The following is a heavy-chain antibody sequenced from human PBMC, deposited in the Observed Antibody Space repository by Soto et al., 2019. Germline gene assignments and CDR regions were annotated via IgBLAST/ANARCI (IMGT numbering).Heavy chain of an antibody. CDR1: CFTFARYG. CDR3: ASTYDNSGYHRSFFAN. Sequence: GASGKVSLKASCFTFARYGISWGRQAPGQGLEWMGWISAYSGNTNYAQKLQGRVTMTTDTSTSTAYMELRSLRSDDTAVYYCASTYDNSGYHRSFFANWGQGTLVTVSS. D-gene: IGHD3-22*01. V-gene: IGHV1-18*01. CDR2: ISAYSGNT. J-gene: IGHJ4*02.